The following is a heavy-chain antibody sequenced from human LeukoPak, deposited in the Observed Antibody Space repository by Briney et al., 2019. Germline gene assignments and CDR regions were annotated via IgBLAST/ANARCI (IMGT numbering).Heavy chain of an antibody. D-gene: IGHD6-19*01. V-gene: IGHV3-7*01. Sequence: GGSLRLSCAASGFTFSNYWMSWVRQAPGKGLEWVANIKQDGSEKYYVDSVKGRFTISRGNAKNSLYLQMNSLRAEDTAVYYCARLDSSGWYPAEYFQHWGQGTLVTVSS. CDR2: IKQDGSEK. J-gene: IGHJ1*01. CDR3: ARLDSSGWYPAEYFQH. CDR1: GFTFSNYW.